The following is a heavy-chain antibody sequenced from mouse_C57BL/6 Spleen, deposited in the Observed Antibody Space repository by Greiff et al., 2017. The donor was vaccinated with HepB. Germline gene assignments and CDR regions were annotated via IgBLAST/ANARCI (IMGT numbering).Heavy chain of an antibody. CDR3: ARYIITTVNFDY. J-gene: IGHJ2*01. D-gene: IGHD1-1*01. CDR2: INPSSGYT. CDR1: GYTFTSYT. V-gene: IGHV1-4*01. Sequence: QVQLQQSGAELARPGASVKMSCKASGYTFTSYTMHWVKQRPVQGLEWIGYINPSSGYTKYNQKFKDKATLTADKSSSTAYMQLSSLTSEDSAVYYCARYIITTVNFDYWGQGTTLTVSS.